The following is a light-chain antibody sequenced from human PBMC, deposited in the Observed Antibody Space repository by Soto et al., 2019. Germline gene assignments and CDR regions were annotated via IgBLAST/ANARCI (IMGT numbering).Light chain of an antibody. CDR2: GAS. Sequence: EIVLTQSPGTLSLSPGERATLSCRASQSVSRNYLAWYQQKPGQAHRLLIYGASSRATGIPDRFSGSGSGTDFTLTISRLEPEDFAVYYCQAWTFGQGTKVEIK. CDR1: QSVSRNY. CDR3: QAWT. V-gene: IGKV3-20*01. J-gene: IGKJ1*01.